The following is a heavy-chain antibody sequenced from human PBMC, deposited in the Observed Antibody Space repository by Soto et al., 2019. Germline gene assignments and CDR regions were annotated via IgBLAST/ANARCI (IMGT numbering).Heavy chain of an antibody. CDR2: IIPIFGTA. V-gene: IGHV1-69*13. J-gene: IGHJ5*02. CDR1: GGTFSSYA. Sequence: SVKVSCKASGGTFSSYAISWVRQAPGQGLEWMGGIIPIFGTANYAQKFQGRVTITADESTSTAYMELSSLRSEDTAVYYCARRLGYCSSTSCLNWFDPWGQGTLVTVSS. CDR3: ARRLGYCSSTSCLNWFDP. D-gene: IGHD2-2*01.